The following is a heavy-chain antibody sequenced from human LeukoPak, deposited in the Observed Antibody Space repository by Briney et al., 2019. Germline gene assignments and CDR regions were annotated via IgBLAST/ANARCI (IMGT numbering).Heavy chain of an antibody. CDR3: ARHVSDYYGSGSPDYYFDY. J-gene: IGHJ4*02. D-gene: IGHD3-10*01. V-gene: IGHV5-51*01. Sequence: RGESLKISCKGSGYNFNTYWIGWVRQMPGKGLEWMGIIFPDDSDTRYSPSFQGQVTISADKSVSTAYLQWSSLKASDTAMYYCARHVSDYYGSGSPDYYFDYWGQGTLVTVSS. CDR1: GYNFNTYW. CDR2: IFPDDSDT.